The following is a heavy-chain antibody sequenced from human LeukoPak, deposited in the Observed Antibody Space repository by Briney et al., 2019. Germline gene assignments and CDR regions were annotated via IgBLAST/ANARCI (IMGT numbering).Heavy chain of an antibody. CDR3: ARSRCSSISCASRGAFDI. J-gene: IGHJ3*02. Sequence: PSETLSLTCTVSGGSISNYYWSWIRQPAGKGLELIGRIYTSGSTNYNPSLKSRVTMSVDTSKNQFSLKLSSVTAADTAVYYCARSRCSSISCASRGAFDIWARGQWSPSLQ. CDR2: IYTSGST. V-gene: IGHV4-4*07. CDR1: GGSISNYY. D-gene: IGHD2-2*01.